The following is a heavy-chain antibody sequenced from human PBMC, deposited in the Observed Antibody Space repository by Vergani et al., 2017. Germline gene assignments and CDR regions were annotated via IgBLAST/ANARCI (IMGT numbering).Heavy chain of an antibody. V-gene: IGHV4-31*11. Sequence: QVQLHESGPGLVKPSETLSLTCAVSGGSISSGDHCWTWIRQRPGKGLEWIGYIFYSGTTYDNPSLRSRLTISVDTSQNQFSLKLRSVTAADTAVYYCARVDTXVPATSHFYYMDVWGKGTTVVVSS. CDR1: GGSISSGDHC. CDR2: IFYSGTT. D-gene: IGHD6-25*01. CDR3: ARVDTXVPATSHFYYMDV. J-gene: IGHJ6*03.